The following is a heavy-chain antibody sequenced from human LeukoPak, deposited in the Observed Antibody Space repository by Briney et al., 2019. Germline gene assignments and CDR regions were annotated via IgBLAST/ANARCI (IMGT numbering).Heavy chain of an antibody. CDR1: RYTFTGYY. V-gene: IGHV1-2*02. D-gene: IGHD6-19*01. Sequence: ASVKVSCKASRYTFTGYYMHWVRQAPGQGLEWMGWINPNSGGTNYAQKFQGRVTMTRDTSISTAYMELSRLRSDDTAVYYCARDSPIAVAGTFTYWGQGTLVTVSS. CDR2: INPNSGGT. CDR3: ARDSPIAVAGTFTY. J-gene: IGHJ4*02.